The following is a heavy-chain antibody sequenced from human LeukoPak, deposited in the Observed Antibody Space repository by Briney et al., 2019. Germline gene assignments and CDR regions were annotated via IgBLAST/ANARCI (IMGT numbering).Heavy chain of an antibody. D-gene: IGHD5-12*01. CDR1: GGSFSGYY. Sequence: SETLSLTCAVYGGSFSGYYWSWIRQPPGKGLEWIGEINHSGSTNYNPSLKSRVTISVDTSKNQFSLKLSSVTAADTAVNYCARAVGWLRPFDYWGQGTLVTVSS. CDR2: INHSGST. J-gene: IGHJ4*02. V-gene: IGHV4-34*01. CDR3: ARAVGWLRPFDY.